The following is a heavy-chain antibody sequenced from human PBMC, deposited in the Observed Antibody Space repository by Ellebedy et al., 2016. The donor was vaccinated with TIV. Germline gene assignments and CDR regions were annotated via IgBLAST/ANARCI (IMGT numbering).Heavy chain of an antibody. J-gene: IGHJ6*03. CDR3: VRDGIFWSDIDSGDYMNV. V-gene: IGHV4-39*01. CDR2: IYYGGST. CDR1: GGSISSVSHY. Sequence: SETLSLXCTVSGGSISSVSHYWVWIRQSPGKGLEWLGSIYYGGSTFYNPSLLNRVTISVDKSKSQFSLRLRSVTAADTAVYYCVRDGIFWSDIDSGDYMNVWGNGTTVTVSS. D-gene: IGHD3-3*01.